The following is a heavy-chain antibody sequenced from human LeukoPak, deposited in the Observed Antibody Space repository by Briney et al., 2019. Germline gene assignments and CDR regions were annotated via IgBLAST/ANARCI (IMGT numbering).Heavy chain of an antibody. CDR1: GYTFTSYD. D-gene: IGHD3-22*01. CDR3: ARGGGYYDSSGYYDFDY. J-gene: IGHJ4*02. V-gene: IGHV1-8*01. Sequence: GASVKVSCKASGYTFTSYDINWVRQATGQGLEWMGWLNPNSGNTGYAQKFQGRVTMTRNTTISTAYMELSSLRSEDTAVYYCARGGGYYDSSGYYDFDYWGQGTLVTVSS. CDR2: LNPNSGNT.